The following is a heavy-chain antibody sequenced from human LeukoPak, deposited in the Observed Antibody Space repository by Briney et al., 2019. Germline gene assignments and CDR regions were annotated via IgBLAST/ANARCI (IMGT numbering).Heavy chain of an antibody. J-gene: IGHJ2*01. CDR2: IYYSGST. D-gene: IGHD6-13*01. Sequence: SETLSLTCTVSGGSISSYYWSWIRQPPGKGLEWIGYIYYSGSTNYNPSLKSRVTMSVDTSKNQFSLKLSSVTAADTAVYYCARELQLWYSSSWFDWYFDLWGRGTLVTVSS. CDR3: ARELQLWYSSSWFDWYFDL. CDR1: GGSISSYY. V-gene: IGHV4-59*12.